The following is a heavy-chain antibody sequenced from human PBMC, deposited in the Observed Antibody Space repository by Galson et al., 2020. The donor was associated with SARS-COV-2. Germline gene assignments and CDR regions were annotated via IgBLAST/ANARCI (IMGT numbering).Heavy chain of an antibody. J-gene: IGHJ2*01. CDR3: AKPPSITARYWYFDL. D-gene: IGHD6-6*01. Sequence: SETLSLTCTASGGSISSSSYYWGWIRQPPGKGLEWIGNIYYSGSTYNNPSLRSRVTISVDTSKNQFSLKLNSVTAADTAVYYCAKPPSITARYWYFDLWGRGTLVTVSS. CDR2: IYYSGST. V-gene: IGHV4-39*01. CDR1: GGSISSSSYY.